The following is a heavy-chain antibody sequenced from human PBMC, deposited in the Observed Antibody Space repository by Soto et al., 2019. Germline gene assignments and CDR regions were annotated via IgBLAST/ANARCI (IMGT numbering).Heavy chain of an antibody. Sequence: SETLSLTCTFSGGSIGTSGYYWGWIRQPPGKGLEWIGNIHYSGSASYSPSLKSRVTISVDRSKNQSSLKLSSVTAADTAVYYCARVPDRWGPGTLGTLSS. D-gene: IGHD2-2*01. CDR1: GGSIGTSGYY. CDR3: ARVPDR. J-gene: IGHJ5*02. V-gene: IGHV4-39*07. CDR2: IHYSGSA.